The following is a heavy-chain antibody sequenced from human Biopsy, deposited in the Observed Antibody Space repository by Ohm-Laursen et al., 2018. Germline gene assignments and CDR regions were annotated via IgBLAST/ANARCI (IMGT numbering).Heavy chain of an antibody. CDR3: ARDRGYYSDRTVPGYFDL. CDR2: VYYTGST. J-gene: IGHJ2*01. Sequence: GTLSLTCTVSGDSISSYYWSWVRQPPGKGLQGIGYVYYTGSTDYNPSLQSRVTISVDTSKNHFSLRLRSATPADTAIYYCARDRGYYSDRTVPGYFDLWGRGTLVTVSS. CDR1: GDSISSYY. V-gene: IGHV4-59*01. D-gene: IGHD3-22*01.